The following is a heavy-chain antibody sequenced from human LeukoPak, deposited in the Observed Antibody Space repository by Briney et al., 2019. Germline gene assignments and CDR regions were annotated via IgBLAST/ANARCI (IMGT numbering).Heavy chain of an antibody. CDR3: ARGNSYALLR. Sequence: QSSETLSLTCTVSGGSISSYYWSWIRQPPGKGLEWIGYIYYSGSTNYNPSLKSRVTISVDTSKNQFSLKLSSVTAADTAVYYCARGNSYALLRWGRGTLVTVSS. J-gene: IGHJ2*01. V-gene: IGHV4-59*01. CDR1: GGSISSYY. CDR2: IYYSGST. D-gene: IGHD5-18*01.